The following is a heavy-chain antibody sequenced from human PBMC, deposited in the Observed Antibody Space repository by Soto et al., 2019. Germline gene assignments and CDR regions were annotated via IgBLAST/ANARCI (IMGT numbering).Heavy chain of an antibody. CDR3: AGDKGQSTALDAFYI. CDR2: ISSSSSTI. J-gene: IGHJ3*02. Sequence: GGSLRLSCAASGFTFSSYSMNWVRQAPGKGLEWVSYISSSSSTIYYADSVKGRFTISRDNAKNSLYLQMNSLRDEDTAVYFCAGDKGQSTALDAFYIWGPGTMVTVSS. D-gene: IGHD6-19*01. V-gene: IGHV3-48*02. CDR1: GFTFSSYS.